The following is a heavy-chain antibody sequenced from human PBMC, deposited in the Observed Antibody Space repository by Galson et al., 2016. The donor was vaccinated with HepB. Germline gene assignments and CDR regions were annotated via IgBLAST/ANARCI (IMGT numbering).Heavy chain of an antibody. D-gene: IGHD6-19*01. V-gene: IGHV1-18*01. Sequence: SVKVSCKASGYTFASDGIIWVRQAPGQGLEWMGWISVYNANTNYAQNLQGRVTMTTDTSTSTVYMELRSLRSDDTAVYYCARAESTVAGSLYYFDSWGQGTLVTVSS. CDR2: ISVYNANT. CDR3: ARAESTVAGSLYYFDS. CDR1: GYTFASDG. J-gene: IGHJ4*02.